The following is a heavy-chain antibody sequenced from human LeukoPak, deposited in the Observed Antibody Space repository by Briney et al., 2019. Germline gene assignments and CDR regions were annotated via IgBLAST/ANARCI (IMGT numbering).Heavy chain of an antibody. CDR3: ARRVYGYWEDY. J-gene: IGHJ4*02. D-gene: IGHD5-18*01. CDR1: GYSISSGYY. CDR2: IYHSGST. V-gene: IGHV4-38-2*02. Sequence: SETLSLTCTVSGYSISSGYYWGWIRQPPGKGLEWIGSIYHSGSTYHNPSLKSRVTISVDTSKNQFSLKLSSVTAADTAVYYCARRVYGYWEDYWGQGTLVTVSS.